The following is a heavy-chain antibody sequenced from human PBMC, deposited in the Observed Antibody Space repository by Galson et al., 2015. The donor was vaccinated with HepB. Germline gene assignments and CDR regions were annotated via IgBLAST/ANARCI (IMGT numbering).Heavy chain of an antibody. J-gene: IGHJ4*02. V-gene: IGHV3-33*01. CDR2: IWYDGSNK. D-gene: IGHD1-7*01. CDR3: ARDRTTRVFDY. CDR1: GFTFSSYG. Sequence: SLRLSCAASGFTFSSYGLHWVRQAPGKGLEWVAVIWYDGSNKYYADSVKGRFTISRDNSKNTLYLQMNSLRAEDTAVYYCARDRTTRVFDYWGQGTLVTVSA.